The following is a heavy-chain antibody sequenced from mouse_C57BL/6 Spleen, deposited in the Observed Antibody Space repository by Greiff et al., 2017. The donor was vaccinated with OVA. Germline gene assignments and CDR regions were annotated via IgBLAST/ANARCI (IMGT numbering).Heavy chain of an antibody. J-gene: IGHJ2*01. CDR1: GYTFTSYW. D-gene: IGHD3-2*02. V-gene: IGHV1-72*01. CDR2: IDPNSGGT. CDR3: TRERGSGYPYDFDY. Sequence: VKLQQPGAELVKPGASVKLSCKASGYTFTSYWMHWVKQRPGRGLEWIGRIDPNSGGTKYNEKFKSKATLTVDKPSSTAYMQLISLTSEDSAVYYGTRERGSGYPYDFDYWGQGTTLTVSS.